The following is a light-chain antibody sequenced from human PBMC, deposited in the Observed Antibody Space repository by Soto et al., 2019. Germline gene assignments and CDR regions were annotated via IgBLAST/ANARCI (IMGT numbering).Light chain of an antibody. CDR1: SSDVGGYNF. J-gene: IGLJ1*01. V-gene: IGLV2-8*01. CDR2: EVN. CDR3: NSDAGGNSI. Sequence: QSALTQPPSASGSPGQSVTISCTGTSSDVGGYNFVSWYQQHPGKVPKLMVYEVNKRPSGVPDRFSGSKSGNSPSLTVSGVHAEDEAYYYCNSDAGGNSIFGTGTKLTVL.